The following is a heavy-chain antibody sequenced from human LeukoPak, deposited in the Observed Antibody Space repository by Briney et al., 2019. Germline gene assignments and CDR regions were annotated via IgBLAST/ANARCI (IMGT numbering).Heavy chain of an antibody. CDR3: AKGYDFWSGYYWFDY. D-gene: IGHD3-3*01. CDR1: GFTFSNYA. Sequence: GGSLRLSCAASGFTFSNYAMSWVRQAPGKGLEWISAISGNGRKTYYGDSVKGRFTISRDNSKDTLNLQMNSLRAEDTAVYYCAKGYDFWSGYYWFDYWGQGTLVTVSS. CDR2: ISGNGRKT. V-gene: IGHV3-23*01. J-gene: IGHJ4*02.